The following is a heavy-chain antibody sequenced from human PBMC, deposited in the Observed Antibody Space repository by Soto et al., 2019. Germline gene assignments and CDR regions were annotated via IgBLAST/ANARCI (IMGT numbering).Heavy chain of an antibody. CDR1: GYTFTTYY. CDR2: INPSDEST. J-gene: IGHJ4*02. CDR3: ATDYQGISSADY. V-gene: IGHV1-46*03. D-gene: IGHD2-2*01. Sequence: GASVKVSCKASGYTFTTYYMHWVRQAPGQGLERMGIINPSDESTTYAQKFQGRLTMTRDTSTSTVYMELSSLRSEDTAVYYCATDYQGISSADYWGQGTLVTVSS.